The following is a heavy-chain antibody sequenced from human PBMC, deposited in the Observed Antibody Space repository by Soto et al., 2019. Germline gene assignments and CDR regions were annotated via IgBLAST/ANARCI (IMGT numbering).Heavy chain of an antibody. CDR1: GFRFDDYA. CDR2: ISWDSASI. V-gene: IGHV3-9*01. Sequence: EVQLVESGGGLVQPGRSLRLSCAASGFRFDDYAMHWVRQAPGKGLEWVSGISWDSASIGYADSVKGRFTISRDNAKTSLYLQMNSLRPEDTAYYYCAKDREALGAVSGLKKDYVDYWGQGTLVTVSS. J-gene: IGHJ4*02. D-gene: IGHD6-19*01. CDR3: AKDREALGAVSGLKKDYVDY.